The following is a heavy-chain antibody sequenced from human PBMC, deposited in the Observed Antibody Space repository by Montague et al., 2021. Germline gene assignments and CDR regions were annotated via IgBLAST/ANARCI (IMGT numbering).Heavy chain of an antibody. D-gene: IGHD3-3*01. CDR1: GFIFNNYV. J-gene: IGHJ4*02. V-gene: IGHV3-9*01. CDR3: VKDTRDYYPDF. CDR2: INGNSINI. Sequence: FLRLSCAASGFIFNNYVMNWVRQAPGKGLEWVSGINGNSINIDYADSVKGRFTISRDNAKNSLYPQMNSLRAEDTAFYYCVKDTRDYYPDFWGQGILVTVSS.